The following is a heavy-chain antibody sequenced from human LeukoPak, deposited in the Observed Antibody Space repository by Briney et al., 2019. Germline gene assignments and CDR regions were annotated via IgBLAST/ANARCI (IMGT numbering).Heavy chain of an antibody. CDR2: ISSSSSYI. V-gene: IGHV3-21*01. Sequence: PGGSLRLSCAASGFTFSSYSMNWVRQAPGKGLEWVSSISSSSSYIYYADSVKGRFTISRDNAKNSLYLQMNSLRAEDTAVYYCARDEVEMATIFDYWGQGTLVTVSS. CDR3: ARDEVEMATIFDY. D-gene: IGHD5-24*01. J-gene: IGHJ4*02. CDR1: GFTFSSYS.